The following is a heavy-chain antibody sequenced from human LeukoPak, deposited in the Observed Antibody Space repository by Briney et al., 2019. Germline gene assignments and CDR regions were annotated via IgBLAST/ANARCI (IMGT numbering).Heavy chain of an antibody. CDR1: GFSFSSYT. J-gene: IGHJ4*02. Sequence: GGSLRLSCAASGFSFSSYTMNWFRQAPGKGLEWVSAINGGGSNTFYAGSVRGRFTISRDNSKDTLYLQMNSLRGEDTALYYCAKERQTGDYFTSDHWGQGTLVTVSS. CDR2: INGGGSNT. D-gene: IGHD4-17*01. V-gene: IGHV3-23*01. CDR3: AKERQTGDYFTSDH.